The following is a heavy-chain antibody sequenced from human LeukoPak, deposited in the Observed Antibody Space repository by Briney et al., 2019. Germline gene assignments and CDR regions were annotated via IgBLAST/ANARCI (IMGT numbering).Heavy chain of an antibody. J-gene: IGHJ6*03. CDR3: RGSIAYYYMDV. Sequence: SETLSLTCTVSGGSISSYYWSWIRQPPGKGLEWIGNIYYSGSTNYNPSLKSRVTISVDTSKNQFSLKLSSVTAADTAVYYTRGSIAYYYMDVWGKGTTVTISS. D-gene: IGHD3-16*01. CDR2: IYYSGST. V-gene: IGHV4-59*01. CDR1: GGSISSYY.